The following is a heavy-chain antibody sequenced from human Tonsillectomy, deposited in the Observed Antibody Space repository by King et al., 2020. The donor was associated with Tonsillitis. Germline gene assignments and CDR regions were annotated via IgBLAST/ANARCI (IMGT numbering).Heavy chain of an antibody. CDR1: GGSMSSSSYY. V-gene: IGHV4-61*02. CDR3: AVERADYYGDLFFDS. CDR2: IYTSGST. D-gene: IGHD4-17*01. J-gene: IGHJ4*02. Sequence: QVQLQESGPGLVKPSQTLSLTCTVSGGSMSSSSYYWSWIRQPAGKGLEWIGRIYTSGSTNYNPSLKSRLTMSVDTSKNQFSLRLSSVTAADPAVYYCAVERADYYGDLFFDSWGQGTLVTVSS.